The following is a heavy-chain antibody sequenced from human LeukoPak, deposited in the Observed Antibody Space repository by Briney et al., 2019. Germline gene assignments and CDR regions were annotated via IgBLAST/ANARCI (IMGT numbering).Heavy chain of an antibody. CDR3: AKDQGTAARGLSNFDY. J-gene: IGHJ4*02. CDR2: MDPNCGGT. D-gene: IGHD6-13*01. V-gene: IGHV1-2*02. CDR1: GYTFTDYF. Sequence: AAVKVSFKAAGYTFTDYFMQWVRQGHAQGLEWMGWMDPNCGGTNYAQKFEGRGTMTRDTSISTAYMALSRLRSDYTAGYYCAKDQGTAARGLSNFDYWGQGTLVTVSS.